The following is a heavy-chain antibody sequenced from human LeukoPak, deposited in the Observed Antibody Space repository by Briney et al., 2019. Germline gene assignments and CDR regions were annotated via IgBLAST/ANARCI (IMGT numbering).Heavy chain of an antibody. CDR2: IYRGDSDV. CDR3: ATYGLARFSCTGGSCYPAVN. D-gene: IGHD2-15*01. J-gene: IGHJ1*01. Sequence: GESLEFSCQGSGYAFPNYWIGWVRQLPGKGLEWMGIIYRGDSDVRYNPSFRGQVTISVDKSINTAYLQWSSLEASDTAIYYCATYGLARFSCTGGSCYPAVNWRQGTLVTVSS. V-gene: IGHV5-51*01. CDR1: GYAFPNYW.